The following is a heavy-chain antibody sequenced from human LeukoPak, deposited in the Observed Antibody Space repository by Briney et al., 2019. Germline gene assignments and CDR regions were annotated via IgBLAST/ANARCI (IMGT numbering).Heavy chain of an antibody. Sequence: SETLSLTCTISGGSFSGYYCNWIRQPAGKGLEWIGRFYTTVNTNYNPSLKSRVTISVDTSKNQFSLKLSSVTAADTAVYYCASTFQLGTPYGYFDLWGRGTLVTVSS. CDR3: ASTFQLGTPYGYFDL. J-gene: IGHJ2*01. V-gene: IGHV4-4*07. CDR1: GGSFSGYY. D-gene: IGHD7-27*01. CDR2: FYTTVNT.